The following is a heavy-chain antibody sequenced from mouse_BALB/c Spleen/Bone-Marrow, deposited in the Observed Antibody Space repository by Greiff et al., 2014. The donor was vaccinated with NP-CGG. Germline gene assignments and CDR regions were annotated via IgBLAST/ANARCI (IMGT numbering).Heavy chain of an antibody. D-gene: IGHD1-1*01. V-gene: IGHV14-3*02. Sequence: VQLQQSGAALVKPGASVKLSCTASGFNIKDTYMHWVKQRPEQGLEWIGRIDPANGNTKYDPKFQGKATITADTSSNTAYLQLSLTSEDTAVYYCANYYYGSHFDYWGQGTTLTVSS. J-gene: IGHJ2*01. CDR1: GFNIKDTY. CDR3: ANYYYGSHFDY. CDR2: IDPANGNT.